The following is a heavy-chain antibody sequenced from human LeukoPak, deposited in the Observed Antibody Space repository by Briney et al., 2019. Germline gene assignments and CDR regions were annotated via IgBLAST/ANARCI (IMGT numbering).Heavy chain of an antibody. J-gene: IGHJ4*02. D-gene: IGHD6-13*01. Sequence: GGSLRLSRPADSFTLPNAYTSSVRQAPGKGLEWVSYISSSSSYTNYADSVKGRFTISRDNSKNSLYLQMNSQRAKDTAVCYCAKDFEIGAAGHYVYSSGQGTLVTVSS. CDR2: ISSSSSYT. CDR1: SFTLPNAY. CDR3: AKDFEIGAAGHYVYS. V-gene: IGHV3-11*06.